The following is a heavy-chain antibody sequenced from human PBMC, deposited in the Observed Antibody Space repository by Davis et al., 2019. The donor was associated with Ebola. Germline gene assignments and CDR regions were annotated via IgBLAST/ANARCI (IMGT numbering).Heavy chain of an antibody. CDR1: GFTFSTYW. J-gene: IGHJ6*02. CDR2: INSDGTTT. Sequence: GESLKISCAASGFTFSTYWMHWVRQAPGKGLVWVSRINSDGTTTTYADSVKGRVSISRDNAKNTLYLQMNSLRAEDTAVYYCARGRYYGMDVWGQGTTVTVSS. V-gene: IGHV3-74*01. CDR3: ARGRYYGMDV.